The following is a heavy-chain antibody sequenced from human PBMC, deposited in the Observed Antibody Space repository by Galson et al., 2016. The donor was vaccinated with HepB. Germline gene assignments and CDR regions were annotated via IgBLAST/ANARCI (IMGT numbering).Heavy chain of an antibody. CDR3: ARGVSERGYYYERSGYYFVQH. J-gene: IGHJ4*02. V-gene: IGHV3-7*04. CDR1: GFTFSNFW. CDR2: IKEDGSEK. D-gene: IGHD3-22*01. Sequence: SLRLSCAVSGFTFSNFWMSWVRQAPGKGLEWVASIKEDGSEKYFVESVKGRFAISRDNAQRSLYLQMYNLRTEDTAVYYCARGVSERGYYYERSGYYFVQHWGQGARVTVST.